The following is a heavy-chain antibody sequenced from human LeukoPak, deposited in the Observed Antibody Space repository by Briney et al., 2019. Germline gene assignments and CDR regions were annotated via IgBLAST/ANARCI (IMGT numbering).Heavy chain of an antibody. CDR3: ARVALAGTTPPWFDP. J-gene: IGHJ5*02. CDR2: INHSGST. V-gene: IGHV4-34*01. CDR1: GGSFSGYY. Sequence: SETLSLTCAVYGGSFSGYYWSWIRQPPGKGLEWIGEINHSGSTNYNPSLKSRVTMSVDTSKNQFSLKLSSVTAADTAVYYCARVALAGTTPPWFDPWGQGTLVTGSS. D-gene: IGHD1-1*01.